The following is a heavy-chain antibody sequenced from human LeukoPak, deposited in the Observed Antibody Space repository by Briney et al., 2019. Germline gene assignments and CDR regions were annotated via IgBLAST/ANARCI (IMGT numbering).Heavy chain of an antibody. J-gene: IGHJ6*03. D-gene: IGHD6-6*01. CDR2: ISYSGST. Sequence: SETLSLTCAVSGGSISSSTYYWGWIRQPPGKGLEWIGTISYSGSTYYNPSLKSRVTMSVDPSENQFSLKLNSVTAADTAVYYCASVVVYYYCMDVWGKGTTVTVSS. V-gene: IGHV4-39*01. CDR1: GGSISSSTYY. CDR3: ASVVVYYYCMDV.